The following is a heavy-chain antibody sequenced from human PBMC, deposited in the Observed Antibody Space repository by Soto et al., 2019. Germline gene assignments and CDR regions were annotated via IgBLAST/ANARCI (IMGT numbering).Heavy chain of an antibody. V-gene: IGHV4-34*01. CDR3: ARGRRIAAAGGDYYYYGMDV. CDR1: GGSFSGYY. J-gene: IGHJ6*02. CDR2: INHSGST. D-gene: IGHD6-13*01. Sequence: QVQLQQWGAGLLKPSETLSLTCAVYGGSFSGYYWSWIRQPPGKGLEWIGEINHSGSTNYNPSLKSRLTISVDTSKNQFSLKLSSVTAADTAVYYCARGRRIAAAGGDYYYYGMDVWGQGTTVTVSS.